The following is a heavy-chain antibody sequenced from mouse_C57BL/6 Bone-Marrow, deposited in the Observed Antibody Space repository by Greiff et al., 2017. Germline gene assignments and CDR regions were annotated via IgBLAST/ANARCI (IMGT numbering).Heavy chain of an antibody. CDR2: INPGSGGT. CDR3: AREGDLLWVRRGFAY. J-gene: IGHJ3*01. CDR1: GYAFTNYL. V-gene: IGHV1-54*01. Sequence: QVQLQQSGAELVRPGPSVKVSCKASGYAFTNYLIEWVKQRPGKGLEWIGVINPGSGGTNYNEKFKGKATLTADKSSSTAYMQLSSLKAEDSAVYFCAREGDLLWVRRGFAYWGQGTLVTVSA. D-gene: IGHD2-2*01.